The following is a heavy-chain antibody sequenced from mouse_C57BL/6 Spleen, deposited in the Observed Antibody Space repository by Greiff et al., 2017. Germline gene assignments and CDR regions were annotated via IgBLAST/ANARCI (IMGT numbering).Heavy chain of an antibody. CDR3: ARGDVFDY. D-gene: IGHD3-3*01. CDR2: IFPGGGYT. CDR1: GYTFTNYW. V-gene: IGHV1-63*01. J-gene: IGHJ2*01. Sequence: VPLQQSGAELVRPGTSVQMSCKASGYTFTNYWIGWAKPSPGHGLEWIVDIFPGGGYTNYNEKFKGKATLTADKSTSTAYMQFSSLTSEDSAIYYCARGDVFDYWGQGTTLTVSS.